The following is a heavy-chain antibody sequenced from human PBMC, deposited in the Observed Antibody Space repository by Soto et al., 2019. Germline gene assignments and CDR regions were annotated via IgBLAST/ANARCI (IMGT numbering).Heavy chain of an antibody. V-gene: IGHV4-61*01. CDR1: GGSVSTGRYD. CDR3: ARDGHGMDV. Sequence: SETLSLTCTVSGGSVSTGRYDGSWIRQPPGKGLEWIGKIFVTGSAHYNPSLRNRVTMSVDTSKDQFSLTLTSVTAADTAVYYCARDGHGMDVWGQGTTVTFSS. J-gene: IGHJ6*02. CDR2: IFVTGSA.